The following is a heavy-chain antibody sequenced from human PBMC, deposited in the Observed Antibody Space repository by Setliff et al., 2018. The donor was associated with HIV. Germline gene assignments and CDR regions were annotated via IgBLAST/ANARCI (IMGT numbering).Heavy chain of an antibody. D-gene: IGHD2-8*01. CDR1: GGSINSYY. CDR2: IYNSGAT. CDR3: ARNGPTKIPYDF. J-gene: IGHJ2*01. Sequence: SETLSLTCTVSGGSINSYYWSWIRQTPGKGLEWIGHIYNSGATNYNPSLKSRVTISLATSKNQFSLNLRSVTATDTAVYYCARNGPTKIPYDFWGRGTLVTVSS. V-gene: IGHV4-59*12.